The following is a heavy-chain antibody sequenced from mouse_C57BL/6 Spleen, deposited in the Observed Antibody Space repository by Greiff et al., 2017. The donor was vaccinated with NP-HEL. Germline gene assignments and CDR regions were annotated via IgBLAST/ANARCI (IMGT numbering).Heavy chain of an antibody. CDR2: IYPGAGDT. J-gene: IGHJ4*01. Sequence: QVQLQQSGAELVKPGASVKISCKASGYAFSSYWMNWVKQRPGKGLERIGQIYPGAGDTNYNGKFKGKATLTADKSSSTAYMQRSSLTSEDSALYFCAITGSRYGNFSAVDYWGQVASVTVSS. V-gene: IGHV1-80*01. CDR1: GYAFSSYW. D-gene: IGHD2-1*01. CDR3: AITGSRYGNFSAVDY.